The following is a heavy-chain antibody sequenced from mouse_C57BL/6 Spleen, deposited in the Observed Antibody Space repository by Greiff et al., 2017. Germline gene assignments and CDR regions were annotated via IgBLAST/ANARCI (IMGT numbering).Heavy chain of an antibody. CDR3: ARSRTVVAEGYYDV. Sequence: QVQLQQSGAELVKPGASVKMSCTASGFTFTTYPIAWMKQNPGKSLEWIGTFHPYNDDTKYTDKFKGKATLTVEQSSTTVYLQLSRLTSDDSAVYYCARSRTVVAEGYYDVWGTGTTVTVSS. CDR1: GFTFTTYP. D-gene: IGHD1-1*01. V-gene: IGHV1-47*01. J-gene: IGHJ1*03. CDR2: FHPYNDDT.